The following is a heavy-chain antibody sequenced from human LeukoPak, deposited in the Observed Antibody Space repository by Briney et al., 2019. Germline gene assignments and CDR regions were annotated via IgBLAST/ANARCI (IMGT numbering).Heavy chain of an antibody. CDR2: MNPNSGNT. Sequence: ASVTVSCKASGYTFTSYAMNWVRQATGQGLEWMGWMNPNSGNTGYAQKFQGRVTMTRNTSISTAYMELSSLRSEDTAVYYCARGYLRRFDYWGQGTLVTVSS. CDR3: ARGYLRRFDY. CDR1: GYTFTSYA. V-gene: IGHV1-8*02. J-gene: IGHJ4*02.